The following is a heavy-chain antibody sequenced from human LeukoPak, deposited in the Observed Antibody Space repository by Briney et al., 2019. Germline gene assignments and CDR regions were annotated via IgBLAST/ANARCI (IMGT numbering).Heavy chain of an antibody. CDR3: ARTPYCTGGSCYGIDY. D-gene: IGHD2-15*01. V-gene: IGHV4-4*07. CDR2: IYTSEST. CDR1: GGSISSYY. Sequence: PSETLSLTCTVSGGSISSYYWSWIRQPAGKGLEWIGRIYTSESTNYNPSLKSRVTISVDTSNNQFSLKLSSVTAADTAVYYCARTPYCTGGSCYGIDYWGQGTLVTVSS. J-gene: IGHJ4*02.